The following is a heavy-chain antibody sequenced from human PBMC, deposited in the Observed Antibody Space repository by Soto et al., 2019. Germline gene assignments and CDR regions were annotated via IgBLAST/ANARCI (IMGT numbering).Heavy chain of an antibody. Sequence: GASVKVSCKASGYTFTSYGISWVRQAPGQGLEWMGWMNPNSGNTGYAQKFQGRVTMTRNTSISTAYMELSSLRSEDTAVYYCARGSWCSGGSCYSVPAFDIWGQGTMVTVSS. CDR1: GYTFTSYG. CDR3: ARGSWCSGGSCYSVPAFDI. V-gene: IGHV1-8*02. CDR2: MNPNSGNT. J-gene: IGHJ3*02. D-gene: IGHD2-15*01.